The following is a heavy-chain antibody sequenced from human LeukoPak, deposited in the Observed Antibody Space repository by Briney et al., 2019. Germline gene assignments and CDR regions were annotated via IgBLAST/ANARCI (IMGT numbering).Heavy chain of an antibody. D-gene: IGHD6-19*01. V-gene: IGHV3-74*01. J-gene: IGHJ4*02. CDR2: INTDGSST. CDR3: ARDPLAVAGYFDY. CDR1: GFTFSSYW. Sequence: GGSLRLSCAASGFTFSSYWMHWVRQAPGKGLVWVSRINTDGSSTSYADSVKGRFTISRDNAKNTLYLQMNSLRAEDTAVYYCARDPLAVAGYFDYWGQGTLVTVSS.